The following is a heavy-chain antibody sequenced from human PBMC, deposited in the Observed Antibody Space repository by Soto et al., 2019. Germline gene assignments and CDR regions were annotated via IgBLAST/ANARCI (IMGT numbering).Heavy chain of an antibody. V-gene: IGHV4-30-4*01. CDR3: ARGRYCLTGSCFPNWFDS. D-gene: IGHD2-15*01. CDR2: IYKSATT. Sequence: SETLSLTCSVSGDSICTVDYFWAWIRQPPGQTLEYIGYIYKSATTYYNPSFESRVAISLDTSKSQFSLTVTSVTAGDTAVYFCARGRYCLTGSCFPNWFDSWGRGTLVTVSS. J-gene: IGHJ5*01. CDR1: GDSICTVDYF.